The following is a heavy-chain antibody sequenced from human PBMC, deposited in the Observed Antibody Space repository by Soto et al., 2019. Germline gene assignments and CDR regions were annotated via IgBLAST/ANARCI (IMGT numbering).Heavy chain of an antibody. D-gene: IGHD6-19*01. CDR3: ARDFIRAVAGLAGYNWFDP. CDR2: ISAYNGNT. J-gene: IGHJ5*02. Sequence: ASVKVSCKASGYTFTSYGISWVRQAPGQGLEWMGWISAYNGNTNYAQKLQGRVTMTTDTSTSTAYMELRSLRSDDTAVYYCARDFIRAVAGLAGYNWFDPWGQGTLVSVSS. CDR1: GYTFTSYG. V-gene: IGHV1-18*01.